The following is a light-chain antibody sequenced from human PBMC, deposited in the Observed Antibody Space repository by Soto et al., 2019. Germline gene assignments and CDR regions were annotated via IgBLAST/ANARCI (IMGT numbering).Light chain of an antibody. CDR1: QSVSSGY. J-gene: IGKJ1*01. V-gene: IGKV3-20*01. Sequence: DIVFTQSPGTLYLSPGESATLSCRSSQSVSSGYLAWYQQNPGQAPRLLIHGASSRATGIPDRVSGSGSGTEFTLTISSLQPDDFATYYCQHYNSYSEAFGQGTKWIS. CDR3: QHYNSYSEA. CDR2: GAS.